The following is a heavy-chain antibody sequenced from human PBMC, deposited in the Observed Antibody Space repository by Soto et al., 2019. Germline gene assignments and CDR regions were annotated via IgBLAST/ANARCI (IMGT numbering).Heavy chain of an antibody. CDR3: ARDLRFRGFYGMDV. CDR2: IYYIGSI. J-gene: IGHJ6*02. CDR1: GGSISSGGYY. V-gene: IGHV4-31*03. Sequence: QVQLQESGPGLVKPSQTLSLTCTVSGGSISSGGYYWSWIREHPGKGLEWIGYIYYIGSIYYNPSRNSRVTISVDTSKNQFSLKLSSVTAADTAVYYCARDLRFRGFYGMDVWGQGTTVTVSS. D-gene: IGHD3-10*01.